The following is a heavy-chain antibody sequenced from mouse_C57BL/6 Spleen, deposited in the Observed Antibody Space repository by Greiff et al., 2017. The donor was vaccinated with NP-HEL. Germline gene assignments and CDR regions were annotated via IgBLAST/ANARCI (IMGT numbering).Heavy chain of an antibody. CDR1: GFSLTSYA. V-gene: IGHV2-9-1*01. D-gene: IGHD2-4*01. CDR3: ARKRGYYDYDKAYYYAMDY. J-gene: IGHJ4*01. CDR2: IWTGGGT. Sequence: QVQLQQSGPGLVAPSQSLSITCTVSGFSLTSYAISWVRQPPGKGLEWLGVIWTGGGTNHNSAPKSRLSLSKDNSKSQVFLKMNSLQTDDAARYYCARKRGYYDYDKAYYYAMDYWGQGTSVTVSS.